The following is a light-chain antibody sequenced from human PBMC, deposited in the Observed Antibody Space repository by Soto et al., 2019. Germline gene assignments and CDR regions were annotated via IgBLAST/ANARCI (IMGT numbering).Light chain of an antibody. CDR3: QSYDSSLSDWV. J-gene: IGLJ3*02. Sequence: QSVLTQPPSVSGAPGQGVTISCTGSSSNIGAPYGVHWYRQLPGIAPKLLIYGDSNRPSGVPDRFSGSKSGPSASLAITGLQAEDEADYYCQSYDSSLSDWVFGGGTKLTVL. V-gene: IGLV1-40*01. CDR2: GDS. CDR1: SSNIGAPYG.